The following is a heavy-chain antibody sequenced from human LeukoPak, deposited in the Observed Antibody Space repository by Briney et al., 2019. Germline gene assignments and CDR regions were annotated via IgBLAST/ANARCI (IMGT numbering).Heavy chain of an antibody. D-gene: IGHD1-1*01. J-gene: IGHJ4*02. Sequence: SETLSLTCAVYGGSFSGYYWSWIRQPPGKGLEWIGEINHSGSTNYNPSLKSRVTISVDTSKNQFSLKLSSVTAADTAVYYCGRGGWNKFDYWGQGTLVTVSS. CDR3: GRGGWNKFDY. CDR1: GGSFSGYY. V-gene: IGHV4-34*01. CDR2: INHSGST.